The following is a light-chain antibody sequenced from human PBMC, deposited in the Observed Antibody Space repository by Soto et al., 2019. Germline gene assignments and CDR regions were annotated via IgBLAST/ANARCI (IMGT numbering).Light chain of an antibody. CDR2: GAS. V-gene: IGKV3-20*01. CDR3: QQYGSSGT. J-gene: IGKJ1*01. CDR1: QSVAANY. Sequence: EDGVTKSVGTLSLYTGERATLSCRASQSVAANYLVWYQQKPGQAPRLLIYGASNRATGIPDRFSGSGSGTDFTLTISRLEPEDFAVYYCQQYGSSGTFGQGTNVDIK.